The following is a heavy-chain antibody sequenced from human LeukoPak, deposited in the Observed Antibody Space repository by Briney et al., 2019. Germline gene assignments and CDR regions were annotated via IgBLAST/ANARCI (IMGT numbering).Heavy chain of an antibody. V-gene: IGHV4-4*07. CDR2: IYASGGT. CDR1: GGSISSYY. D-gene: IGHD3-22*01. J-gene: IGHJ4*02. CDR3: ARRTPAHYYDSKTYFDY. Sequence: SETLSLTCTVSGGSISSYYWSWIRQPAGKGLEWIGRIYASGGTNYNPSLKSRVTMSVDTSKNQFSLKLSSVTAADTAVYYCARRTPAHYYDSKTYFDYWGQGTLVTVSS.